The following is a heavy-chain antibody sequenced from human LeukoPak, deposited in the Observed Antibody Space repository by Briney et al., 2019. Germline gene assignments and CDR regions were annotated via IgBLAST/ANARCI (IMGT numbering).Heavy chain of an antibody. Sequence: GASVKVSCKVSGHTVTELAIFWVRQAPGKGLEWMGGFDPENGATIYPQSFQDRVTMTEDTSTDTAYMDLRGLTSDDTAVYYCAATEWELLTTNSPFDRWGQGTLVIVSS. CDR1: GHTVTELA. V-gene: IGHV1-24*01. CDR2: FDPENGAT. D-gene: IGHD3-10*01. CDR3: AATEWELLTTNSPFDR. J-gene: IGHJ4*02.